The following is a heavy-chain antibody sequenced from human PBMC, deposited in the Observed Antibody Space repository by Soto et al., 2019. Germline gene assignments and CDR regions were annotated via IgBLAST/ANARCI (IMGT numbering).Heavy chain of an antibody. J-gene: IGHJ5*02. V-gene: IGHV3-23*01. CDR3: AKGASGWSGEWVGS. CDR1: GFSVSSYA. Sequence: EVQLLETGGGLVQPGESLRLSCAASGFSVSSYAMSWVRQAPGKGLEWVSGISGSGGTYYVDSVKGRFTISRDNSKNTLFLQVNSLRAEDTDVYYCAKGASGWSGEWVGSWGQGTLVTVSS. D-gene: IGHD6-19*01. CDR2: ISGSGGT.